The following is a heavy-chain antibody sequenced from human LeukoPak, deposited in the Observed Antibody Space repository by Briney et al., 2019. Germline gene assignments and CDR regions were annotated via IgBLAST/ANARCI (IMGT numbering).Heavy chain of an antibody. CDR3: ARAASGSYYWGSNWFDP. CDR1: GGTFSSYA. J-gene: IGHJ5*02. CDR2: IIPIFGTA. D-gene: IGHD3-10*01. Sequence: ASVKVSCKASGGTFSSYAISWVRQAPGQGLEWMGGIIPIFGTANYAQKFQGRVTITADKSTGTTYMELSSLRSEDTAVYYCARAASGSYYWGSNWFDPWGQGTLVTVSS. V-gene: IGHV1-69*06.